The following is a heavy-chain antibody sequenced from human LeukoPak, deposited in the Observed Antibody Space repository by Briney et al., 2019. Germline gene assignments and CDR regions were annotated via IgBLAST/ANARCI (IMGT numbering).Heavy chain of an antibody. D-gene: IGHD3-10*01. J-gene: IGHJ4*02. Sequence: PGGSLRLSCAASGFTFSSYAMHWVRRAPGKGLEWVAVISYDGSNKYYADSVKGRFTISRDNSKNTLYLQMNSLRAEDTAVYYCAREYYYGSGSPAGPDYWGQGTLVTVSS. CDR2: ISYDGSNK. CDR3: AREYYYGSGSPAGPDY. V-gene: IGHV3-30-3*01. CDR1: GFTFSSYA.